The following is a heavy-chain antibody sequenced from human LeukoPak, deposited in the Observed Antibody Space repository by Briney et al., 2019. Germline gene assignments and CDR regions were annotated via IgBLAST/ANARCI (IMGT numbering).Heavy chain of an antibody. V-gene: IGHV4-61*01. CDR1: GGSISSSSYY. Sequence: SETLSLTCTVSGGSISSSSYYWSWIRQPPGKGLEWIGYIYYSGSTNYNPSLKSRVTISVDTSKNQFSLKLSSVTAADTAVYYCARARIPGIAAAALNWFDPWGQGTLVTVSS. J-gene: IGHJ5*02. CDR2: IYYSGST. CDR3: ARARIPGIAAAALNWFDP. D-gene: IGHD6-13*01.